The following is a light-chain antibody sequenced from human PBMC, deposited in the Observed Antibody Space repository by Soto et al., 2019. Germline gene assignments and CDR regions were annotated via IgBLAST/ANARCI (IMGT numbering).Light chain of an antibody. CDR3: SSCAGSNILV. Sequence: QSALTQPPSASGSPGQSVTISCTGTSSDVGGYNYISWYQQHPGKTPKLMIYEVTKRPSGVPDRFSGSKSGNKASLTVSGLQAEDEADYYCSSCAGSNILVFGGGTKLTVL. CDR1: SSDVGGYNY. V-gene: IGLV2-8*01. J-gene: IGLJ3*02. CDR2: EVT.